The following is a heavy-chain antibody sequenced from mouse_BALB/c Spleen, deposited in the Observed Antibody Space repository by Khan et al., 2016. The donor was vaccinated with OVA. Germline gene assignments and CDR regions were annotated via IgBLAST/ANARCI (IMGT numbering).Heavy chain of an antibody. V-gene: IGHV3-2*02. CDR3: ARRNYYGYALDY. CDR2: ISYSGST. CDR1: GYSITSNYA. J-gene: IGHJ4*01. Sequence: EVQLQESGPGLVKPSQSLSLTCTVTGYSITSNYAWSWIRQFPGNKLEWMGYISYSGSTNYNPSLKSRISVTRDTSENQFFLQLNSVTTEDTVTXYCARRNYYGYALDYWGQGTSVTVSS. D-gene: IGHD1-1*01.